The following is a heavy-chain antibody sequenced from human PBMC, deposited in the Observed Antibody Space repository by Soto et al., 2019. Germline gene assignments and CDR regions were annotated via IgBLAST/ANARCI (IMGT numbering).Heavy chain of an antibody. Sequence: GGSLRLSCAASGFTFSSYAMSWVRPAPRKGLEWVSAISGSGDSTYYADSVKGRFTISRDNAKNSLYLQMNSLRAEDTAVYYCARVLYGDPREYFQYWGQGTLVTVSS. J-gene: IGHJ1*01. CDR2: ISGSGDST. D-gene: IGHD4-17*01. CDR3: ARVLYGDPREYFQY. V-gene: IGHV3-23*01. CDR1: GFTFSSYA.